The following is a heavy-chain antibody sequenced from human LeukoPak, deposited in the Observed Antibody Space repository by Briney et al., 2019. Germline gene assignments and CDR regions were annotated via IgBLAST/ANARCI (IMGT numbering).Heavy chain of an antibody. V-gene: IGHV3-30*04. CDR1: GFTFSSYA. D-gene: IGHD3-22*01. CDR2: ISYDGSNK. J-gene: IGHJ4*02. CDR3: AKDVNYYDSSGYYYYFDY. Sequence: GGSLRLSCAASGFTFSSYAMHWVRQAPGKGLEWVAVISYDGSNKYYADSVKGRFTISRDNSKNTLYLQMNSLRAEDTAVYYCAKDVNYYDSSGYYYYFDYWGQGTLVTVSS.